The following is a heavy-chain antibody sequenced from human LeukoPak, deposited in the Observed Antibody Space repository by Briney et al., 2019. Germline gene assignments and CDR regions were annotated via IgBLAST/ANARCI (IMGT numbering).Heavy chain of an antibody. Sequence: PGGSLRLSCAASGFTFSSYWMSWVRQAPGKGVQWVANIKQDGSEKYYVDSVKGRFTISRDNAKNSLYLQMNSLRAEDTAVYYCARHQVGGDWDFDYWGQGTLVTVSS. CDR1: GFTFSSYW. CDR3: ARHQVGGDWDFDY. CDR2: IKQDGSEK. D-gene: IGHD2-21*02. V-gene: IGHV3-7*01. J-gene: IGHJ4*02.